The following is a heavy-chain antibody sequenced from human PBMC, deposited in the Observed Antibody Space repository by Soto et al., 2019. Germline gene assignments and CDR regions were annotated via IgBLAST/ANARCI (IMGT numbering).Heavy chain of an antibody. J-gene: IGHJ5*02. D-gene: IGHD1-26*01. CDR3: AHWRSGTDSPWFDP. Sequence: QITLKESGPTLVNPTQTLTVTCTFSGFSLSTSGVGVGWIRQPPGKALEWLALIYWNDDKRYSPSLKSRLTIIKDTSKNQVVLTMTNMDPVDTATYYCAHWRSGTDSPWFDPWGQGTLVTVSS. V-gene: IGHV2-5*01. CDR1: GFSLSTSGVG. CDR2: IYWNDDK.